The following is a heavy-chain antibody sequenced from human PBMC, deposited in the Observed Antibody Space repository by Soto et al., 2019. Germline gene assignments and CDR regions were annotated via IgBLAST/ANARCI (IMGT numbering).Heavy chain of an antibody. CDR3: ARVGGYSSGWAGTGGPTYSHFDC. V-gene: IGHV3-11*06. CDR1: GFTFSDYY. D-gene: IGHD6-19*01. Sequence: QVQLVESGGGLVKPGGTLRLSCAASGFTFSDYYMSWVRQAPGKGLEWVSYISSSSGYTHYAQSVKGRFTISRDNAKNSLYLPMTSLRAEDTAVYYCARVGGYSSGWAGTGGPTYSHFDCWGQGPLVTVSS. CDR2: ISSSSGYT. J-gene: IGHJ4*02.